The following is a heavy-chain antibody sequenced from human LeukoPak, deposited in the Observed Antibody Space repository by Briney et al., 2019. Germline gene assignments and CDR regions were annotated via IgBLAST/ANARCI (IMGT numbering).Heavy chain of an antibody. V-gene: IGHV3-30*02. CDR1: GFTFRNYD. Sequence: PGGSLRLSCAASGFTFRNYDMHWVRQPPGKGLEWVAFIRYDGSTNYYAEPVKGRFTISRDNSKNTMYLQIDSLRVEDTAVYYRAKAIARGADYWGQGTLVTVSS. CDR3: AKAIARGADY. CDR2: IRYDGSTN. J-gene: IGHJ4*02. D-gene: IGHD3-10*01.